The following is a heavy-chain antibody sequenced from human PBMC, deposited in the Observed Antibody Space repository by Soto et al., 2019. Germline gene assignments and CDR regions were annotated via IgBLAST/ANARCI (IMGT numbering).Heavy chain of an antibody. CDR1: GFTFSDYY. CDR3: ARDIKAEGYFDY. J-gene: IGHJ4*02. CDR2: ISSSSSYT. V-gene: IGHV3-11*06. Sequence: QVQLVESGGGLVQPGGSLRLSCAASGFTFSDYYMSWIRQAPGKGLEWVSYISSSSSYTNYADSVKGRFTISRDNAKNSLYLQMNSLRAEDTAVYYCARDIKAEGYFDYWGQGTLVTVSS.